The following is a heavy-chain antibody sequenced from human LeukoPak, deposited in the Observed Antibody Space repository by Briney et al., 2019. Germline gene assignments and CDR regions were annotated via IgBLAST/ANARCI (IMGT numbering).Heavy chain of an antibody. D-gene: IGHD3-22*01. CDR2: IGSGNGGI. V-gene: IGHV3-23*01. CDR3: AKDRTYHSDFSAYYFSPPLQQY. J-gene: IGHJ4*02. Sequence: PGGSLRLSCAASGFTFSNYAMTWVRQRPGKGLEWVSVIGSGNGGIQYADAVKGRFIVSRDNSRNTLFLQMNSLRAEDTAVYYCAKDRTYHSDFSAYYFSPPLQQYWGQGTLVTVSS. CDR1: GFTFSNYA.